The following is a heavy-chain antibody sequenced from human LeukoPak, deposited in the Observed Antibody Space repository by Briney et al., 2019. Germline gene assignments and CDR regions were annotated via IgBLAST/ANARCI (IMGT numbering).Heavy chain of an antibody. Sequence: GGSLRLSCAVSGFSVSSNYISWVRQAPGKGLEWVSGITWNRDNIGYGDSVKGRFTISRDNVKNALYLQMNSLRPEDTALYYCAKDLSSAITSALVLDVWGQGTTVIVSS. V-gene: IGHV3-9*01. J-gene: IGHJ6*02. CDR3: AKDLSSAITSALVLDV. CDR2: ITWNRDNI. CDR1: GFSVSSNY. D-gene: IGHD3-22*01.